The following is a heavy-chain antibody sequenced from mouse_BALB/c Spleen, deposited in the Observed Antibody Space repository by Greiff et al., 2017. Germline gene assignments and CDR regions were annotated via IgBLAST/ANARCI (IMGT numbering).Heavy chain of an antibody. CDR2: IWTGGGT. CDR3: VRGGNYGFAY. J-gene: IGHJ3*01. CDR1: GFSLTSYD. V-gene: IGHV2-9-2*01. D-gene: IGHD2-1*01. Sequence: VQGVESGPGLVAPSQSLSITCTVSGFSLTSYDISWIRQPPGKGLEWLGVIWTGGGTNYNSAFMSRLSISKDNSKSQVFLKMNSLQTDDTAIYYCVRGGNYGFAYWGQGTLVTVSA.